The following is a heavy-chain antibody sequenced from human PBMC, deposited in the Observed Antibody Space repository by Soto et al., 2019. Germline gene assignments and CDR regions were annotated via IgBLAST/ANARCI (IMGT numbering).Heavy chain of an antibody. CDR3: ARDPNDSSAYYHHYYYGMDV. D-gene: IGHD3-22*01. CDR2: IDPSDSYT. CDR1: GYSFTSYW. Sequence: PGESLKISCKGSGYSFTSYWISWVRQMRGKGLEWMGRIDPSDSYTNYSPSFQGHVTISADKSISTAYLELSSLRSEDTAVYYCARDPNDSSAYYHHYYYGMDVWGQGTTVTVSS. V-gene: IGHV5-10-1*01. J-gene: IGHJ6*02.